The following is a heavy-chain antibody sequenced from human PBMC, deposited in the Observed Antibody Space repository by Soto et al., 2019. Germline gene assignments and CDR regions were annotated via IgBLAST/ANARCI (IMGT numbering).Heavy chain of an antibody. CDR2: ISRSSSTI. CDR1: GFSFKSYS. D-gene: IGHD2-15*01. J-gene: IGHJ4*02. CDR3: ARDREYCSGDNCYETGSDY. Sequence: EVQLVESGGGLVKPGGSLRLSCAASGFSFKSYSMNWVRQAPGKGLEWVSDISRSSSTINYADSVKGRFTISRDNAKKXMHXQMNSLRAEDTAVYYCARDREYCSGDNCYETGSDYWGQGTLVTVSS. V-gene: IGHV3-48*01.